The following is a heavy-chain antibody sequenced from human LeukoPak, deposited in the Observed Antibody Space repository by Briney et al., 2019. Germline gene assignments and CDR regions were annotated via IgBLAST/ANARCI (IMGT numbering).Heavy chain of an antibody. CDR2: IYSGGST. Sequence: RRGESLKISCAASGFTVSSNYMSWVRQAPGKGLEWVSVIYSGGSTYYADSVKGRFTISRDNSKNTLYLQMNSLRAEDTAVYYCAREAWADKFRSGYYYMDVWGKGTTVTVSS. CDR3: AREAWADKFRSGYYYMDV. D-gene: IGHD2-15*01. CDR1: GFTVSSNY. V-gene: IGHV3-53*01. J-gene: IGHJ6*03.